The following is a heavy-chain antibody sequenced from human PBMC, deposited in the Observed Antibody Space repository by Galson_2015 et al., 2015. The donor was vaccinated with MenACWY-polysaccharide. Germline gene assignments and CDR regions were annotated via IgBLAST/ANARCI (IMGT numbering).Heavy chain of an antibody. CDR3: ASAGYCGGDCYSVNWFFDL. J-gene: IGHJ2*01. D-gene: IGHD2-21*02. Sequence: PLSLTCTVSGGSISSGGYYWSWIRQHPGKGLEWIGYIYYSGSTYYNPSLKSRVTISVDTSKNQFSLKLSSVTAADTAVYYCASAGYCGGDCYSVNWFFDLWGRGTLVTVFS. CDR2: IYYSGST. V-gene: IGHV4-31*03. CDR1: GGSISSGGYY.